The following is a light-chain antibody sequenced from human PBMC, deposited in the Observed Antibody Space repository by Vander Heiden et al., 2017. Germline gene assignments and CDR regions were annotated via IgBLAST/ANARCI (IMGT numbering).Light chain of an antibody. V-gene: IGLV1-40*01. CDR1: SSNIGAGYD. J-gene: IGLJ2*01. CDR3: QSYDTSLSGWV. CDR2: ANN. Sequence: QSVLTQPPSVSGAPGLRVTISCPGSSSNIGAGYDVHWYRHLPGTAPKLLVYANNNRPSGVPDRFSASKSGTSASLAITGLQAEDEADYYCQSYDTSLSGWVFGGGTKLTVL.